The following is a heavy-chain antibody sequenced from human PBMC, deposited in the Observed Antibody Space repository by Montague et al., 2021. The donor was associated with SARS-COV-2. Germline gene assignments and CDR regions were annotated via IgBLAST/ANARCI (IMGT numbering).Heavy chain of an antibody. V-gene: IGHV3-74*01. D-gene: IGHD1-14*01. CDR1: GFTLNSYW. Sequence: SLRLSCAASGFTLNSYWTHWVRQAPGKGLVWVSRINSDGSYTTYXXSLKGRFTTSRDNAKNTLYLQMNSLRAEDTAVYHCTRGGPLSYYYGMDVWGQGTTVTVSS. J-gene: IGHJ6*02. CDR2: INSDGSYT. CDR3: TRGGPLSYYYGMDV.